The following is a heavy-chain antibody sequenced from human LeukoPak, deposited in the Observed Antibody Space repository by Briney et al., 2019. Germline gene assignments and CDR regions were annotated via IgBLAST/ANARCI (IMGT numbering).Heavy chain of an antibody. Sequence: ASVKVSCKASGGTFSSYAISWVRQAPGQGPEWMGRIIPILGIANYAQKFQGRVTITADKSTSTAYMELSSLRSEDTAVYYCANTPGESIAARRVEFDPWGQGTLVTVSS. CDR3: ANTPGESIAARRVEFDP. CDR1: GGTFSSYA. V-gene: IGHV1-69*04. J-gene: IGHJ5*02. D-gene: IGHD6-6*01. CDR2: IIPILGIA.